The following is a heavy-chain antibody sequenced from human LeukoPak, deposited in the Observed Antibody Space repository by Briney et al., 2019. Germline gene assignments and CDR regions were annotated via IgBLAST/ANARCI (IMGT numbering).Heavy chain of an antibody. V-gene: IGHV3-33*01. CDR1: GFTFSSYG. J-gene: IGHJ4*02. D-gene: IGHD6-19*01. CDR2: IWYDGSNK. Sequence: PGGSLRLSCAASGFTFSSYGMHWVRQAPGKGLEWVAVIWYDGSNKYYADSVKGRFTISRDNSKNTLYLQMNSLRAEDTAVYYCARTYSSGWYGLPDYWGQGTLVTVSS. CDR3: ARTYSSGWYGLPDY.